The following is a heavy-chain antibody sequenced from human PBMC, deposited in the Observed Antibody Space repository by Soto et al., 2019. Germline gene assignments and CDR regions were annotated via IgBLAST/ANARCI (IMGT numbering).Heavy chain of an antibody. CDR3: ARGRPQKGGYCSSTSCYSYYYYYMDV. J-gene: IGHJ6*03. V-gene: IGHV4-59*01. D-gene: IGHD2-2*01. CDR1: GGSISSYY. CDR2: IFYSGST. Sequence: SETLSLTCTVSGGSISSYYWSWIRQPPGKGLEWIGYIFYSGSTNYNPSLKSRVTISVDTSKNQFSLKLSSVTAADTAVYYCARGRPQKGGYCSSTSCYSYYYYYMDVWGKGTTVTVS.